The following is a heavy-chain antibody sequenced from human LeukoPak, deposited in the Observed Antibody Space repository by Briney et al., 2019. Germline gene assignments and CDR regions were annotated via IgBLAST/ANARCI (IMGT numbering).Heavy chain of an antibody. D-gene: IGHD5-18*01. CDR1: GGSITSSSHY. J-gene: IGHJ4*02. Sequence: PSETLSLTCTVSGGSITSSSHYWGWIRQPPGKGLEWIGVSTYYNSSLKNRVTISRDTSKNQFSLKLSSVTAADTAIYYCARAGYSYGIISYFDSWGQGTLVTVSS. V-gene: IGHV4-39*01. CDR3: ARAGYSYGIISYFDS. CDR2: VST.